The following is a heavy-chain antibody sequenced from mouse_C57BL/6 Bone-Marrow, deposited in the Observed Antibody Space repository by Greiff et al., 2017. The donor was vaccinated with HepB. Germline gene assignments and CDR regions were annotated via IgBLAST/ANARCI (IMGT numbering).Heavy chain of an antibody. V-gene: IGHV1-81*01. CDR1: GYTFTSYG. Sequence: QVQLKESGAELARPGASVKLSCKASGYTFTSYGISWVKQRTGQGLEWIGEIYPRSGNTYYNEKFKGKATLTADKSSSTAYMELRGLTSEDSAVYVCARWGYGYYFDYWGQGTTLTVSS. CDR2: IYPRSGNT. D-gene: IGHD1-1*01. CDR3: ARWGYGYYFDY. J-gene: IGHJ2*01.